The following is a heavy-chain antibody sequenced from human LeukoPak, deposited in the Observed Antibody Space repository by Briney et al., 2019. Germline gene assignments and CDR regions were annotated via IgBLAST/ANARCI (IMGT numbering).Heavy chain of an antibody. V-gene: IGHV4-59*01. Sequence: PETLSFTCLSPGGSIIISYWSGIRHPQGKGLEWIGYIYYSGSTNYNPSLKSRVTTSVDTSKNQFSLKLSSVTAADTAVYYCARDTGTVVDYWGQGTLVTVSS. CDR3: ARDTGTVVDY. D-gene: IGHD4-23*01. J-gene: IGHJ4*02. CDR2: IYYSGST. CDR1: GGSIIISY.